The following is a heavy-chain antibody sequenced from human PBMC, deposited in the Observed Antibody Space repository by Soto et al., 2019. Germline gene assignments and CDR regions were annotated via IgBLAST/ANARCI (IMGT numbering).Heavy chain of an antibody. CDR1: GGSFSGYY. D-gene: IGHD6-19*01. V-gene: IGHV4-34*01. Sequence: SETLSLTCAVYGGSFSGYYWSWIRQPPGKGLEWIGEINHSGSTNYNPSLKSRVTISVDTSKNQFSLKLSSVTVADTAVYYFARPYSSGSYNWFDPWGQGTLVTVSS. J-gene: IGHJ5*02. CDR2: INHSGST. CDR3: ARPYSSGSYNWFDP.